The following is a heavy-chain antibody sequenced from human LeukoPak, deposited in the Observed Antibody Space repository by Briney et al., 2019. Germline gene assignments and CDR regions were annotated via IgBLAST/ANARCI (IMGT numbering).Heavy chain of an antibody. J-gene: IGHJ3*02. CDR3: ARKYYYDNSGYYYPDGFDI. D-gene: IGHD3-22*01. V-gene: IGHV4-39*01. CDR2: IYDSGST. Sequence: SETLSLTCTVSGGSIRTGSYYWGWIRQPPGKGLEWIGNIYDSGSTYYNPSLKSRVTISVDTSRNQFSLRLTSVTATDTAVYFCARKYYYDNSGYYYPDGFDIWGLGTRVTVSS. CDR1: GGSIRTGSYY.